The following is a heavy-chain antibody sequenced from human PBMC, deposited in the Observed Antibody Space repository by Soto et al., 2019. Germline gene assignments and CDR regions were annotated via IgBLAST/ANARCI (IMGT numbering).Heavy chain of an antibody. V-gene: IGHV1-8*01. CDR1: GDSFTKYD. CDR3: ARRKERSGPHYFDY. CDR2: MNPSNGNA. D-gene: IGHD6-25*01. Sequence: GASVKVSCKASGDSFTKYDISWVRQATGQGLEWVGWMNPSNGNAGYAQNFRGRVTMTRNTSISTAYMELSGLKYEDTAVYYCARRKERSGPHYFDYWGQGTLVTVSS. J-gene: IGHJ4*02.